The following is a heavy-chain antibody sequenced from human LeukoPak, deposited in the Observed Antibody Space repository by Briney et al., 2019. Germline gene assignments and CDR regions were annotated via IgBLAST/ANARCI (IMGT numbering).Heavy chain of an antibody. D-gene: IGHD6-19*01. V-gene: IGHV1-18*01. J-gene: IGHJ5*02. CDR2: ISAYNGNT. Sequence: GASVKVSCKASGYTFTSYGISWVRQAPGQGLEWMGWISAYNGNTNYAQKLQGRVTMTTDTSTSTAYIELRSLRSDDTAVYYCARDTAVELGDWFDPWGQGTLVTVSS. CDR3: ARDTAVELGDWFDP. CDR1: GYTFTSYG.